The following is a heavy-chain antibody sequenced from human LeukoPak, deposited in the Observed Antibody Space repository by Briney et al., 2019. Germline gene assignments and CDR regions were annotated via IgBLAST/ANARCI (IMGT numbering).Heavy chain of an antibody. CDR2: ITSSSYYI. CDR1: GFTFRSYT. J-gene: IGHJ4*02. CDR3: XXXXXXXYSSGWYKPFPFDY. D-gene: IGHD6-19*01. V-gene: IGHV3-21*01. Sequence: GGSLRLSCEASGFTFRSYTMNWVRQAPGKGLEWVSSITSSSYYIYYADSVKGRVTISRDNTKNSPYLQMNSLRVDETAVNYCXXXXXXXYSSGWYKPFPFDYWGQGSLVTVSS.